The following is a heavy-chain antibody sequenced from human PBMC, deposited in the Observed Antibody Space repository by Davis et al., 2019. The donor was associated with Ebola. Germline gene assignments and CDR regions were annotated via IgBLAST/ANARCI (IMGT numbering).Heavy chain of an antibody. D-gene: IGHD5-24*01. CDR1: GGSISSHY. CDR2: IYDSGST. V-gene: IGHV4-59*11. Sequence: PSETLSLTCTVSGGSISSHYWSWIRQPPGKGLEWIGYIYDSGSTNYNPSLKSRVTISVDASKNQVSLKLSSVTAADTAVYYCARDSRWLQSNYYYYGMDVWGQGTTVTVSS. CDR3: ARDSRWLQSNYYYYGMDV. J-gene: IGHJ6*02.